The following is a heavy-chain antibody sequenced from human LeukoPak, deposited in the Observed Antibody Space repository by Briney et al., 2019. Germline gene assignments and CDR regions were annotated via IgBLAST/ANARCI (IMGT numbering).Heavy chain of an antibody. Sequence: GGSLRLSCAASGFTFSRYSMHWVRQAPGKGLEWVSGISWNSGSIGYADSVKGRFTISRDNAKNSLYLQMNSLRAEDTALYYCAKDIVVVPAAISTYYYYYYYMDVWGKGTTVTVSS. D-gene: IGHD2-2*01. J-gene: IGHJ6*03. CDR3: AKDIVVVPAAISTYYYYYYYMDV. V-gene: IGHV3-9*01. CDR1: GFTFSRYS. CDR2: ISWNSGSI.